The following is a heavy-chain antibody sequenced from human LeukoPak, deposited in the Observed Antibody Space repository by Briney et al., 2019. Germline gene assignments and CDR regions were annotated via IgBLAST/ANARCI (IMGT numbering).Heavy chain of an antibody. J-gene: IGHJ2*01. V-gene: IGHV4-34*01. Sequence: SETLSLTCTVYGESFSGYYWSWIRQPPGKGLEWIGEINHIGSTNYNPSLKSRLTISLDTSKNQFSLKLSFVTAADTAVYYCARGQKGGYNGCYFDLWGRGTLVTVSS. D-gene: IGHD5-24*01. CDR2: INHIGST. CDR1: GESFSGYY. CDR3: ARGQKGGYNGCYFDL.